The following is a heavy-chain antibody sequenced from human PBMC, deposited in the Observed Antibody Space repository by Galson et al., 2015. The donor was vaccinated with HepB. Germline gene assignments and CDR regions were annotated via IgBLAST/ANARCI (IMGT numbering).Heavy chain of an antibody. CDR2: ISGSGGST. D-gene: IGHD3-3*01. CDR3: AKGLERYYDFWTFDAFDI. Sequence: SLRLSCAASGFTFSSYAMSWVRQAPGKGLEWVSAISGSGGSTYYADSVKGRFTISRDNSKNTLYLQMNSLRAEDTAVYYCAKGLERYYDFWTFDAFDIWGQGTMVTFPS. V-gene: IGHV3-23*01. CDR1: GFTFSSYA. J-gene: IGHJ3*02.